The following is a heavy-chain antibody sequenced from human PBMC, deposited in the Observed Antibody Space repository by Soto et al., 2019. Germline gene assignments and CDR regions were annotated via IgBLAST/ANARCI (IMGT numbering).Heavy chain of an antibody. CDR3: ERGGTPIDY. D-gene: IGHD3-16*01. Sequence: QVQLVQSGAEVKKPGASVKVSCKASGYTFTNFGISWVRQAPGQGLEWMGWISAYNGNTNYAQNFQGRVTMTTDTSMNTAYMELRILRSDDTAGYYCERGGTPIDYWGQGTRVTVSS. CDR1: GYTFTNFG. V-gene: IGHV1-18*01. CDR2: ISAYNGNT. J-gene: IGHJ4*02.